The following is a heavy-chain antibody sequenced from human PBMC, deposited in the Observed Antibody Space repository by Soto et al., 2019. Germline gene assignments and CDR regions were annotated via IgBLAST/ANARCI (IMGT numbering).Heavy chain of an antibody. V-gene: IGHV3-23*01. Sequence: GSLRLSCAASGFTFSTYTMNWVRQAPGKGLEWVSGIYGSGGSTFYADSVKGRFTISRDNSGNTLYLQMNSLRVEDTAVYYCAKDARPDGYWDFDSWGQGT. D-gene: IGHD5-12*01. CDR1: GFTFSTYT. CDR2: IYGSGGST. CDR3: AKDARPDGYWDFDS. J-gene: IGHJ4*02.